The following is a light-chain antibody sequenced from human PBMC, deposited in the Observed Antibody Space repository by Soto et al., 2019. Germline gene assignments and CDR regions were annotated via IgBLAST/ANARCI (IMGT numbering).Light chain of an antibody. CDR3: QQYNSPSPT. J-gene: IGKJ1*01. Sequence: DIQMTQSPSTLSASVGDRVTITCRASQSISSWLAWYQQKPGKAPKLLIYDASSLESGVPSRFSGSGSGTEFTLTISSLQPDDFATYYCQQYNSPSPTFGQGTKVDIK. V-gene: IGKV1-5*01. CDR1: QSISSW. CDR2: DAS.